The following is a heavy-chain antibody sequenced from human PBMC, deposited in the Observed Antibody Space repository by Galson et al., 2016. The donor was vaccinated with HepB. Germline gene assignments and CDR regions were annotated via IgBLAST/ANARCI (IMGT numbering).Heavy chain of an antibody. J-gene: IGHJ4*02. CDR2: IYYSGNT. D-gene: IGHD6-13*01. Sequence: TLSLTCTVSGGSISSGGYYCTWIRQLPGKGLEWIGYIYYSGNTYYNPSLKSRVTISVDMSKNQFPLNLSSVTAADTAVYYCAMRREGSSWPFAFWGQGTLVTVSS. CDR3: AMRREGSSWPFAF. CDR1: GGSISSGGYY. V-gene: IGHV4-31*03.